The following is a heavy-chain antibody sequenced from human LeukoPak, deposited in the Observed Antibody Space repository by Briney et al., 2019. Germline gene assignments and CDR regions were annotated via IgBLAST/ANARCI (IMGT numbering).Heavy chain of an antibody. CDR3: ARRDSSGYYFSDI. D-gene: IGHD3-22*01. V-gene: IGHV1-8*01. Sequence: ASVKVSCKASGYTFTSYDINWVRQATGQGLEWMGWMNPNSGNTGYAQKFQGRVTMTRNTSISTAYMELSSLRSEDTAMYYCARRDSSGYYFSDIWGQGTMVTVSS. CDR2: MNPNSGNT. CDR1: GYTFTSYD. J-gene: IGHJ3*02.